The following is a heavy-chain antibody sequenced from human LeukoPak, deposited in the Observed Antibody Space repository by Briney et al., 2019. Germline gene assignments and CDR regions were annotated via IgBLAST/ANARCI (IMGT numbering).Heavy chain of an antibody. J-gene: IGHJ3*02. CDR3: ARVMRLGELSSDAFDI. V-gene: IGHV1-46*01. D-gene: IGHD3-16*02. CDR2: INPSGGST. Sequence: ASVKVSCKASGYTFTSYYMHWVRQAPGQGLEWMGIINPSGGSTSYAQKFQGRVTMTRDTSTSTVYMELGSLRSEDTAVYYCARVMRLGELSSDAFDIWGQGTMVTASS. CDR1: GYTFTSYY.